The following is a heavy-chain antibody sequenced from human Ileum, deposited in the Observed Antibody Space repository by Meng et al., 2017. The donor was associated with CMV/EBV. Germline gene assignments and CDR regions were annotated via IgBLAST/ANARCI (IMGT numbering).Heavy chain of an antibody. CDR1: GFTFSSYS. Sequence: ESLKISCAASGFTFSSYSMNWVRQAPGKGLMWVSRINSDGSTTTYGDSVKGRFTISRDNAKNTLYLQMNSLRVEDRGVYYCTRENSGRAMDVWGQGTTVTVSS. V-gene: IGHV3-74*01. D-gene: IGHD3-10*01. CDR3: TRENSGRAMDV. J-gene: IGHJ6*02. CDR2: INSDGSTT.